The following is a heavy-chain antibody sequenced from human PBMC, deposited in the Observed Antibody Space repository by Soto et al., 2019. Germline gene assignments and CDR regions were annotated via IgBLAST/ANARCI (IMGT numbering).Heavy chain of an antibody. D-gene: IGHD6-13*01. Sequence: QVQLQESGPGLVKPSQTLSLTCTVSGGSISSGGYYWSWIRQHPGKGLEWIGYIYYRGSTYYNPSIKSRVTISVDTSKNQFSLKLSSVTAADTAVYYCAREAAATLIFDYWGQGTLVTVSS. J-gene: IGHJ4*02. V-gene: IGHV4-31*03. CDR3: AREAAATLIFDY. CDR2: IYYRGST. CDR1: GGSISSGGYY.